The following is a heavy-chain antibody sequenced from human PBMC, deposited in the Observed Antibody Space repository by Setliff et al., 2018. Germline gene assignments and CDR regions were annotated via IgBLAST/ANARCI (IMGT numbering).Heavy chain of an antibody. V-gene: IGHV4-59*08. CDR3: VRTGTYRYFDY. D-gene: IGHD1-1*01. CDR2: MYYSGDT. CDR1: GGSVRGYY. J-gene: IGHJ4*02. Sequence: SETLSLTCTVSGGSVRGYYWSWIRQPPGKGLEWIGYMYYSGDTNYNPSLKSRVTISLDTSRNQFSLRLSSVTATDTAVYYCVRTGTYRYFDYWGQGIQVTVSS.